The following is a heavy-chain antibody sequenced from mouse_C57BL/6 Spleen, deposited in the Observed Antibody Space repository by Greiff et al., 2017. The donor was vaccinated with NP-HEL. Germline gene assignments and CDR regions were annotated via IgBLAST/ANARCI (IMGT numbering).Heavy chain of an antibody. D-gene: IGHD3-2*02. J-gene: IGHJ3*01. CDR3: ARGGQLRLPFAY. CDR1: GYAFTNYL. CDR2: INPGSGGT. V-gene: IGHV1-54*01. Sequence: VQLQESGAELVRPGTSVKVSCKASGYAFTNYLIEWVKQRPGQGLEWIGVINPGSGGTNYNEKFKGKATLTADKSSSTTYMQLSSLTSEDSAVYFCARGGQLRLPFAYWGQGTLVTVSA.